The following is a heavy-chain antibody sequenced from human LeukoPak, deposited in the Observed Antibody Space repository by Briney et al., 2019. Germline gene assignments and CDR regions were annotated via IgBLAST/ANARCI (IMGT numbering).Heavy chain of an antibody. J-gene: IGHJ4*02. D-gene: IGHD3-3*01. CDR1: GGSISSSNW. V-gene: IGHV4-4*02. Sequence: SGTLSLTCAVSGGSISSSNWWSWVRQPPGKGLEWIGEIYHSGSTNYNPSLKSRVTISVDKSKNQFSLKLSSVTAADTAVYHCAKKSPIFGVVIPLFDYWGQGTLVSVSS. CDR2: IYHSGST. CDR3: AKKSPIFGVVIPLFDY.